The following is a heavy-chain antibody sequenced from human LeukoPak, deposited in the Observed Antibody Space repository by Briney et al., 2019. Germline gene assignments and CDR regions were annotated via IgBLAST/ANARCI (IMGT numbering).Heavy chain of an antibody. Sequence: SETLSLTCAVSGGSFSGYYWCWSRQPPGKGLEWIGEINHSGSTNYNPSLKSRVTISVDTSKNQFSLKLSYVTAAGAAVYYCASGGGSSSSALDYWGQGTLVTVSS. V-gene: IGHV4-34*01. J-gene: IGHJ4*02. CDR1: GGSFSGYY. D-gene: IGHD6-6*01. CDR2: INHSGST. CDR3: ASGGGSSSSALDY.